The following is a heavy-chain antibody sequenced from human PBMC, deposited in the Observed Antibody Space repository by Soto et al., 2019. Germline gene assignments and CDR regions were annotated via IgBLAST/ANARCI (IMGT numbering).Heavy chain of an antibody. D-gene: IGHD5-12*01. CDR2: IYYSGST. Sequence: SETLCLTCTVSGGSISSYYWSWIRQPPGKGLEWIGYIYYSGSTNYNPSLKSRVTISVDTSKNQFSLKLSSVTAADTAVYYCARRRAYSGYDVFDYWGQGTLVTVSS. CDR1: GGSISSYY. V-gene: IGHV4-59*08. CDR3: ARRRAYSGYDVFDY. J-gene: IGHJ4*02.